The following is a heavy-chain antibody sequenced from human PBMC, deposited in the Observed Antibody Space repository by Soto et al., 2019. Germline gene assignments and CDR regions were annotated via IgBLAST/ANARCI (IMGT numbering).Heavy chain of an antibody. CDR2: INPKFGDT. Sequence: QVQLVQSGAEVKEPGESVRVSCEASGYTFTAYYIHWVRQAPGQGLEWMGWINPKFGDTTYAQDFQGRVSMTRDMSMSTVYMDLSRLTSDDTAIYYCARNMDYYYGPGSGNGHGFWGQGTTVTVFS. D-gene: IGHD3-10*01. CDR3: ARNMDYYYGPGSGNGHGF. J-gene: IGHJ6*02. V-gene: IGHV1-2*02. CDR1: GYTFTAYY.